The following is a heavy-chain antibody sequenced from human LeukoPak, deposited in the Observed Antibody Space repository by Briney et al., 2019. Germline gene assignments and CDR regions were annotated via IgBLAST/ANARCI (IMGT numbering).Heavy chain of an antibody. V-gene: IGHV3-13*04. CDR1: GFTFSSYD. D-gene: IGHD5-18*01. Sequence: PGRSLRLSCAASGFTFSSYDMHWVRQVTAKGLEWVSRIGSAGDTYYPGSVKGRFTISRENAKNSLYLQMNSLRVGDTAVYYCARTPGGYNYGRGGYYFDSWGQGTLVTVSS. CDR3: ARTPGGYNYGRGGYYFDS. J-gene: IGHJ4*02. CDR2: IGSAGDT.